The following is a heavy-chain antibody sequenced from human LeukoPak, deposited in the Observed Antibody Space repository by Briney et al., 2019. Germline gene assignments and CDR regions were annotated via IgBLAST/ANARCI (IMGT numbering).Heavy chain of an antibody. CDR2: INAGNGNT. Sequence: ASVKVSCKASGYTFTSYAMHWVRQAPGQRLEWMGWINAGNGNTKYLQKFQGRVTITRDTSASTAYMELSSLRSEDTAVYYCARDLYCGGDCYSDYWGQGTLVTVSS. CDR1: GYTFTSYA. V-gene: IGHV1-3*01. CDR3: ARDLYCGGDCYSDY. J-gene: IGHJ4*02. D-gene: IGHD2-21*02.